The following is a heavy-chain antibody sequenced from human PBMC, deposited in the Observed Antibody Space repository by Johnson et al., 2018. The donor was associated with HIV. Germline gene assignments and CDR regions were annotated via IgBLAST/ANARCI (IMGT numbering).Heavy chain of an antibody. CDR1: GFTVSTNY. CDR2: FYRDGST. CDR3: ARDRGGSSYSWVAFDI. V-gene: IGHV3-66*01. Sequence: EVQLVESGGGLVQPGGSLRLSCAASGFTVSTNYMSWVRQAPGKGLEWVSIFYRDGSTYYADSVKGRFTISRDNSKNTVYLQMNSLRAEDTAMYYCARDRGGSSYSWVAFDIWGQGTMVTVSS. D-gene: IGHD5-18*01. J-gene: IGHJ3*02.